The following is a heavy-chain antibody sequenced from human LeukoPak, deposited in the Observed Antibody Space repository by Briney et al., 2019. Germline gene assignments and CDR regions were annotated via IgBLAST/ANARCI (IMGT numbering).Heavy chain of an antibody. D-gene: IGHD4-23*01. Sequence: GGSLRLSCAASGFTFSGFGMHWVRQAPGKGLEWVAVIWYDGSNKYYADTVKGRFTISSDNPKNTLYVQMNSLRAEDTAVYYCARGRGADYGGNSGYFDYWGQGTLVTVSS. CDR2: IWYDGSNK. V-gene: IGHV3-33*01. CDR3: ARGRGADYGGNSGYFDY. J-gene: IGHJ4*02. CDR1: GFTFSGFG.